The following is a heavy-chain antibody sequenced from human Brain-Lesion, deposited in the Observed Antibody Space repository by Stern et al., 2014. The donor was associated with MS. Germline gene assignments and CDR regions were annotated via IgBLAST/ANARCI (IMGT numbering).Heavy chain of an antibody. CDR2: IWPGDSDT. CDR1: GYRFTSNW. V-gene: IGHV5-51*01. D-gene: IGHD6-6*01. J-gene: IGHJ4*02. Sequence: EVPLEESGAEVKKPGESLKISCKGSGYRFTSNWIGWVRQMPGKGLEWMGIIWPGDSDTRYSPSFQGQVTISADKSISTAYLQWSSLQASDTAMYYCARRGDSSSSGFDYWGQGTLVIVSS. CDR3: ARRGDSSSSGFDY.